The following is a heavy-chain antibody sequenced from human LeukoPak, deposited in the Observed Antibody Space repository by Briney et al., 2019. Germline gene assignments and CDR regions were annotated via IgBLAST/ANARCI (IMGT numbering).Heavy chain of an antibody. V-gene: IGHV4-59*01. J-gene: IGHJ3*02. CDR3: ARGPYKYDGSGAFDI. CDR2: VYYSGTT. D-gene: IGHD3-22*01. Sequence: SSETLSLTCTVSGGSISSYSWSWIRQPPGKRLEWIGYVYYSGTTNYNPSLRSRVTISVDTSKNQFSLKLNSVTAADTAVYYCARGPYKYDGSGAFDIWGQGTMVTVSS. CDR1: GGSISSYS.